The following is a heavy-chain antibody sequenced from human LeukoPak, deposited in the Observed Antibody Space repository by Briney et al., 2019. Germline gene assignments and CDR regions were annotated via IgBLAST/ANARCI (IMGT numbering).Heavy chain of an antibody. CDR1: GGTFSSYA. Sequence: ASVKVSCKASGGTFSSYAISWVRQAPGQGLEWMGGIIPIVGTANYAQKFQGRVTITADESTRTAYMELSSLRSEDTAVYYCARAYGGNSDYFDYWGQGTLVTVSS. D-gene: IGHD4-23*01. CDR2: IIPIVGTA. V-gene: IGHV1-69*13. J-gene: IGHJ4*02. CDR3: ARAYGGNSDYFDY.